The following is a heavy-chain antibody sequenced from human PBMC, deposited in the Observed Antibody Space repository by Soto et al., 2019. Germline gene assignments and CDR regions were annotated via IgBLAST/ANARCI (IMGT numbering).Heavy chain of an antibody. Sequence: GGSLRLSCAASGFTFSSYGMHWVRQAPGKGLEWVAVIWYDGSNKYYADSVKGRFTISRDNSKNTLYLQMNSLRAEDTAVYYCARDLRGPPSYYYDSSGYPHYWGQGTLVTVSS. CDR2: IWYDGSNK. D-gene: IGHD3-22*01. V-gene: IGHV3-33*01. J-gene: IGHJ4*02. CDR3: ARDLRGPPSYYYDSSGYPHY. CDR1: GFTFSSYG.